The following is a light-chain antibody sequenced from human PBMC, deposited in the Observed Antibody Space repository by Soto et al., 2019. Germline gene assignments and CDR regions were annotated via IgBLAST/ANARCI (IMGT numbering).Light chain of an antibody. CDR3: GTWDSSLSAGE. CDR1: SSNIGNNY. CDR2: ENN. V-gene: IGLV1-51*02. Sequence: QSVLTQPPSVSATPGQKVTISCSGSSSNIGNNYVSWYQQLPGTAPELLIYENNKRPSGIPDRFSGSKSGTSATLGITVLQTGDEADYYCGTWDSSLSAGEFGGGTKLTVL. J-gene: IGLJ3*02.